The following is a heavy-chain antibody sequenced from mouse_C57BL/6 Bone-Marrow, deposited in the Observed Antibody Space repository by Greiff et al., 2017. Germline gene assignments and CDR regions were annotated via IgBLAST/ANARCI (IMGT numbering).Heavy chain of an antibody. Sequence: VQRVESGPGLVQPSQSLSITCTVSGFSLTSYGVHWVRQSPGKGLEWLGVIWSGGSTDYNAAFISRLSISKDNSKSQVFFKMNSLQADDTAIYYCARDYWDFDVWGTGTTVTVSS. J-gene: IGHJ1*03. V-gene: IGHV2-2*01. CDR1: GFSLTSYG. CDR3: ARDYWDFDV. CDR2: IWSGGST.